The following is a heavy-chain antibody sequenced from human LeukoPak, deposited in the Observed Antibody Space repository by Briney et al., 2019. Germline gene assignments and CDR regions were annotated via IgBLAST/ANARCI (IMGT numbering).Heavy chain of an antibody. D-gene: IGHD1-7*01. J-gene: IGHJ4*02. CDR3: ASTARGNYYYFDS. CDR1: GGSISSYY. V-gene: IGHV4-59*01. Sequence: SETLSLTCTVSGGSISSYYWSWIRQPPGKGLEWIGYIYYSGSTNYNPSLKSRVTISVDTSRNQFSLKLSSVTAADTAVYYCASTARGNYYYFDSWGQGTLVTVSS. CDR2: IYYSGST.